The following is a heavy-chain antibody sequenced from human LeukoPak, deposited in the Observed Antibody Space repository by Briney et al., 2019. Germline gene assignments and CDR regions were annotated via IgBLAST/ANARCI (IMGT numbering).Heavy chain of an antibody. V-gene: IGHV1-18*01. J-gene: IGHJ6*02. D-gene: IGHD1-26*01. CDR2: ISAYNGNT. CDR3: ARSGSPPWADNYGMDV. Sequence: ASVKVSCKASGYTFTNYGFSWVRQAPGQGLEWMGWISAYNGNTNYAQKLQDRVTMTTDTSTSTVYMELSSLRSEDTAVYYCARSGSPPWADNYGMDVWGQGTTVTVSS. CDR1: GYTFTNYG.